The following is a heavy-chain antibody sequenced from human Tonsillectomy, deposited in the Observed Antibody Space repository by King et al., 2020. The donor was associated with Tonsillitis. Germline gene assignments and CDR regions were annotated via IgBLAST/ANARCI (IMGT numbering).Heavy chain of an antibody. J-gene: IGHJ4*02. CDR1: GGSISSSDHY. CDR2: MYYSGTI. D-gene: IGHD1-26*01. CDR3: ARSLSGRFDY. Sequence: QLQESGPGVVKPSETLSLTCTVSGGSISSSDHYWAWIRQPPGKGLEWIGYMYYSGTIFYNPSLKSRITISGGTSENRFSLKLSSVTAADTAVYFCARSLSGRFDYWGQGALVTVSS. V-gene: IGHV4-39*01.